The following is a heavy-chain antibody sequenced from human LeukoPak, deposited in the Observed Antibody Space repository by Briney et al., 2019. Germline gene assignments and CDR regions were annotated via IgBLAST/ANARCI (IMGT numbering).Heavy chain of an antibody. D-gene: IGHD5-24*01. V-gene: IGHV3-74*01. J-gene: IGHJ4*02. CDR1: GFTFSNSL. CDR3: ARDRDGYNY. Sequence: GGSLRLSCAASGFTFSNSLMHWVRHVPGKGLVWVARIDTDGSTTHYADSVKGRFTISRDNAKNTLYLQMNSLRAEDTAVYYCARDRDGYNYWGQGTLVTVSS. CDR2: IDTDGSTT.